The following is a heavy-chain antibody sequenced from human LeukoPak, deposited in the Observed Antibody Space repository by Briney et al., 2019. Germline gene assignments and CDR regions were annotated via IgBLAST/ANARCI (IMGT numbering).Heavy chain of an antibody. Sequence: GGSLRLSCAVSGFTFSDYAMTWVRQAPGKGLEWVSYISTSSSTIYYADSVKGRFTISRDNTKNALYLQMNSLRAEDTAVYYCARVPSGYTLGYGYYYYYMDVWGKGTTVTVSS. J-gene: IGHJ6*03. CDR2: ISTSSSTI. CDR3: ARVPSGYTLGYGYYYYYMDV. D-gene: IGHD5-18*01. V-gene: IGHV3-48*04. CDR1: GFTFSDYA.